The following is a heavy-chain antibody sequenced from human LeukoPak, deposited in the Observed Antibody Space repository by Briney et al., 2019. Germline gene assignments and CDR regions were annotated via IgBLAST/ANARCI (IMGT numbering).Heavy chain of an antibody. Sequence: GGSLRLSCAASGSTFSSYWMSWVRQAPGKGLEWVANIKQDGSEKYYVDSVKGRFTISRDNAKNSLYLQMNSLRAEDTAVYYCARELIMTTVTINYYYYMDVWGKGTTVTVSS. CDR2: IKQDGSEK. D-gene: IGHD4-17*01. V-gene: IGHV3-7*01. J-gene: IGHJ6*03. CDR1: GSTFSSYW. CDR3: ARELIMTTVTINYYYYMDV.